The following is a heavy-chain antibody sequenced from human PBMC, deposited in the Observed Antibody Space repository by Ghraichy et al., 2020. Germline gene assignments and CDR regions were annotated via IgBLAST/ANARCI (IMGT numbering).Heavy chain of an antibody. CDR1: GFTFNSFW. CDR3: AGGVVAGTGDY. J-gene: IGHJ4*02. D-gene: IGHD6-19*01. V-gene: IGHV3-7*04. CDR2: IKPDGSEK. Sequence: GGSLRLSCAVSGFTFNSFWMKWVRQAPGKGLEWVANIKPDGSEKYYVDSVKGRFTISRDNAKNSLYLQMNSLRAEDTAVYYCAGGVVAGTGDYWGQGTLVTVSS.